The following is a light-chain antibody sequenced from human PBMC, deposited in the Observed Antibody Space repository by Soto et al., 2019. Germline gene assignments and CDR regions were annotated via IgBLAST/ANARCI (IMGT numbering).Light chain of an antibody. CDR3: AAWDDTLNGVL. J-gene: IGLJ2*01. CDR2: SDN. Sequence: QSVLTQPPSASGTPGQRVTISCSGGSSNIGSNGVNWYQQVPGTAPKLLLYSDNKLPSGVPDRLSVSKSVTSASLAISGRQSEDEDDYYCAAWDDTLNGVLFGGGTKLTVL. V-gene: IGLV1-44*01. CDR1: SSNIGSNG.